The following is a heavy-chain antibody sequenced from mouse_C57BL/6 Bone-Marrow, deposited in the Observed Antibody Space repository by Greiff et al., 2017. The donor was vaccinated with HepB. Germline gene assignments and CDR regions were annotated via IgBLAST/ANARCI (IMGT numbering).Heavy chain of an antibody. J-gene: IGHJ2*01. CDR3: AGLYYFDY. CDR2: ISDGGSYT. Sequence: EVHLVESGGGLVKPGGSLKLSCAASGFTFSSYAMSWVRQTPEKRLEWVATISDGGSYTYYPDNVKGRFTISRDNAKNNLYLQMSHLKSEDTAMYYCAGLYYFDYWGQGTTLTVSS. V-gene: IGHV5-4*01. CDR1: GFTFSSYA.